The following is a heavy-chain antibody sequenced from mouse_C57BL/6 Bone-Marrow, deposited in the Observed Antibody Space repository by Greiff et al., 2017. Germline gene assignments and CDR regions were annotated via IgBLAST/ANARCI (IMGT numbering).Heavy chain of an antibody. D-gene: IGHD1-2*01. CDR3: ARDITSFAY. CDR1: GYSITSGYY. Sequence: VQLQQSGPGLVKPSQSLSLTCSVTGYSITSGYYWNWIRQLPGNKLEWMGYISYDGSNNYNPSLKNRISITRDTSKNQFILKLNSVTTEDTATYYCARDITSFAYWGQGTLVTVSA. V-gene: IGHV3-6*01. CDR2: ISYDGSN. J-gene: IGHJ3*01.